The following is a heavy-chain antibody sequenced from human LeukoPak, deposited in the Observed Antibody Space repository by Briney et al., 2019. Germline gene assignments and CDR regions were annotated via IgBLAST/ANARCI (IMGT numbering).Heavy chain of an antibody. Sequence: GGSLRLSCAASGFTFSSYWMSWVRQAPGKGLEWVANINKDGGEKYYVDSVKGRFTISRDNAKNSLYLQMNSLRAEDTAVYYCARERMVRKYYFDYWGQGTLVTVSS. CDR3: ARERMVRKYYFDY. J-gene: IGHJ4*02. D-gene: IGHD3-10*01. CDR1: GFTFSSYW. CDR2: INKDGGEK. V-gene: IGHV3-7*01.